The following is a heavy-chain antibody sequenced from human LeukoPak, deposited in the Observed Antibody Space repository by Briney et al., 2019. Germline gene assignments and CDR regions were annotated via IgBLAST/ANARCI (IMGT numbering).Heavy chain of an antibody. Sequence: GGSLRLSCAASGFSFSNYWMSWVRQAPGKGLEWVSYISSDNNIRDYADSVKGRFTISRDNAKNSLYLQMNSLRAEDTAVYYCAITGTARVSWDYWGQGTLVTVSS. CDR2: ISSDNNIR. CDR1: GFSFSNYW. D-gene: IGHD2-21*02. CDR3: AITGTARVSWDY. V-gene: IGHV3-48*01. J-gene: IGHJ4*02.